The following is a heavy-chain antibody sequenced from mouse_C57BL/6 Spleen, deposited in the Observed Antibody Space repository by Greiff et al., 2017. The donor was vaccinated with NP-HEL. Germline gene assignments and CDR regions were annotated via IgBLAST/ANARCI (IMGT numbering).Heavy chain of an antibody. D-gene: IGHD2-3*01. CDR3: ARNYYDGYSPYYFDY. Sequence: VQRVESGPGLVQPSQSLSITCTVSGFSLTSYGVHWVRQSPGKGLEWLGVIWSGGSTDYNAAFISRLSISKDNSKSQVFFKMNSLQADDTAIYYCARNYYDGYSPYYFDYWGQGTTLTVSS. CDR2: IWSGGST. J-gene: IGHJ2*01. CDR1: GFSLTSYG. V-gene: IGHV2-2*01.